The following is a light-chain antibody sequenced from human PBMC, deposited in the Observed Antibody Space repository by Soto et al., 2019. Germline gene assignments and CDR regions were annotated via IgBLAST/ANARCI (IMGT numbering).Light chain of an antibody. CDR1: SRDVGGYNY. V-gene: IGLV2-8*01. Sequence: QSALTQPPSASGSPGQSVTISCTGTSRDVGGYNYVSWYQQHPGKAPKLMIYEVSKRPSVVPDRFSVSKSGNTASLTVSGLQAEDEADYYCSSYAGSNNVVFGTGTKLTVL. CDR2: EVS. CDR3: SSYAGSNNVV. J-gene: IGLJ1*01.